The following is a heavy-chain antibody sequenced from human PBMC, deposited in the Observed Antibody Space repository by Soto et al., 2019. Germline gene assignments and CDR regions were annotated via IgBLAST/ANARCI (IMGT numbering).Heavy chain of an antibody. Sequence: EVQLLDSGGGLVQPGGALRLSCSASGFIFSSCAMNWVRQAPGKGLEWVSAISGSGGSIYYADSVKGRFTISRDNSKTTLYLEMDSLRAEDTAVYYCAKGGGDSLRYGMDVWGQGTTVTGSS. V-gene: IGHV3-23*01. CDR3: AKGGGDSLRYGMDV. D-gene: IGHD2-21*02. CDR2: ISGSGGSI. J-gene: IGHJ6*01. CDR1: GFIFSSCA.